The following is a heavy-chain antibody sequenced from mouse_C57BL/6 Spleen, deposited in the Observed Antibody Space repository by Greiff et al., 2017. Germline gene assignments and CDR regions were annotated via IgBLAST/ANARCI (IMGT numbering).Heavy chain of an antibody. J-gene: IGHJ3*01. V-gene: IGHV1-53*01. Sequence: QVQLQQPGTELVKPGASVKLSCKASGYTFTSYWMHWVKQRPGQGLEWIGNINPSNGGTNYNEKFKSKATLTVDKSSSTAYMQLSSLTSEDAAVYYCARSDYDYDTAWFAYWGQGTLVTVSA. CDR1: GYTFTSYW. CDR3: ARSDYDYDTAWFAY. CDR2: INPSNGGT. D-gene: IGHD2-4*01.